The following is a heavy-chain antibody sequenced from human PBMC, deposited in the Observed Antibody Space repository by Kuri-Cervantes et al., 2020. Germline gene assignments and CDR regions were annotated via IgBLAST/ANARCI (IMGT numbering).Heavy chain of an antibody. CDR1: GFTFSSYG. V-gene: IGHV3-30*18. J-gene: IGHJ4*02. CDR3: AKDVAAAGTVDY. Sequence: GGSLRFSCAASGFTFSSYGMHWVRQAPGKGLEWVAVISYDGSNKYYADSVKGRFTISRDNSKNTLYLQMNSLRAEDTAVYYCAKDVAAAGTVDYWGQGTLVTVSS. D-gene: IGHD6-13*01. CDR2: ISYDGSNK.